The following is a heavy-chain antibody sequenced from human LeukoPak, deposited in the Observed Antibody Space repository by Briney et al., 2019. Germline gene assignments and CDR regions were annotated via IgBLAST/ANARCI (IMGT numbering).Heavy chain of an antibody. V-gene: IGHV1-46*01. CDR2: IDPSGGST. CDR1: GYTFTSYY. Sequence: ASVKVSCKASGYTFTSYYMHWVRQAPGQGLEWMGIIDPSGGSTSYAQKFQGRVTMTRDTSTSTVYMELSSLRSEDTAVYYCARLRTCSGGSCNGDYWGQGTLVTVSS. CDR3: ARLRTCSGGSCNGDY. D-gene: IGHD2-15*01. J-gene: IGHJ4*02.